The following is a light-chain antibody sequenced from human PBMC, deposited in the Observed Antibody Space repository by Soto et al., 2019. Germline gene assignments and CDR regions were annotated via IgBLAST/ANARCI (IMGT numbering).Light chain of an antibody. CDR2: EVS. CDR3: SSYTSSSSYWV. Sequence: QSALTQPASVSGSPGQSITISCTGTSSDVGGYNYVSWYQQHPGKAPKLMIYEVSNRPSGVFNRFSGSKSGNTASLTISGLQAEDEADYYCSSYTSSSSYWVFGGGTKLTVL. J-gene: IGLJ3*02. V-gene: IGLV2-14*01. CDR1: SSDVGGYNY.